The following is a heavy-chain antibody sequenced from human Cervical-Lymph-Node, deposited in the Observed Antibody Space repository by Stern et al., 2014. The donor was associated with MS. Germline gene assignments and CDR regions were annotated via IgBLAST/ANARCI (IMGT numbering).Heavy chain of an antibody. CDR3: ASGTRSSWYFDF. J-gene: IGHJ4*02. D-gene: IGHD6-13*01. V-gene: IGHV1-69*01. Sequence: QVQLVQYGAEVKKPGSSMKVSCKASGGTFSSDAIGWVRQAPGQGLEWMGGIIPIFETANYAQKFQGRVTITADQSTKTAYLELSSLTSGDTAMYFCASGTRSSWYFDFWGQGTLVTVST. CDR2: IIPIFETA. CDR1: GGTFSSDA.